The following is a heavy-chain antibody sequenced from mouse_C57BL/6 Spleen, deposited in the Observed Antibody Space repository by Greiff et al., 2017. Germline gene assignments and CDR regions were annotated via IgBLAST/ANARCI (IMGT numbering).Heavy chain of an antibody. CDR1: GYTFTSYW. CDR3: ARGNGNYRPFAY. D-gene: IGHD2-1*01. CDR2: IHPNSGST. V-gene: IGHV1-64*01. J-gene: IGHJ3*01. Sequence: QVQLQQPGAELVKPGASVKLSCKASGYTFTSYWMHWVKQRPGQGLEWIGMIHPNSGSTNYNEKFKSKATLTVDKSSSTAYMQLSSLTSEDSAVYYCARGNGNYRPFAYWGQGTLVTVSA.